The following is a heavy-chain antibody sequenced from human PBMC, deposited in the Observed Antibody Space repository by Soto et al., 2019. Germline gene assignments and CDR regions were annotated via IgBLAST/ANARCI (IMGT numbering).Heavy chain of an antibody. CDR2: INHSGST. D-gene: IGHD3-10*01. CDR3: ARGGEEFRFDP. V-gene: IGHV4-34*01. J-gene: IGHJ5*02. CDR1: GGSFSGYY. Sequence: SETLSLTCAVYGGSFSGYYWSWIRQPPGKGLEWIGEINHSGSTNYNPSLKSRVTISVDTSKNQFSLKLSSVTAADTAVYYCARGGEEFRFDPWGQGTLVTVS.